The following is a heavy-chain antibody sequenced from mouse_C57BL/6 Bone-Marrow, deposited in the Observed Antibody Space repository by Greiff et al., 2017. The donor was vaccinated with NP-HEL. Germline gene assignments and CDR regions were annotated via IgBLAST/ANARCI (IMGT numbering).Heavy chain of an antibody. CDR2: ISSGGSYT. Sequence: DVKLVESGGDLVKPGGSLKLSCAASGFTFSSYGMSWVRQTPDKRLEWVATISSGGSYTYYPDSVKGRFTISRDNAKNTLYLQMSSLKSEDTAMYYCARRLRRWERFAYWGQGTLVTVSA. J-gene: IGHJ3*01. CDR3: ARRLRRWERFAY. CDR1: GFTFSSYG. D-gene: IGHD2-12*01. V-gene: IGHV5-6*02.